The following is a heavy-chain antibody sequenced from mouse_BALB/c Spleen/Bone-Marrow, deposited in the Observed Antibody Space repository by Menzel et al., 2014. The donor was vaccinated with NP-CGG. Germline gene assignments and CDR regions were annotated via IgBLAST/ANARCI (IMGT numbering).Heavy chain of an antibody. Sequence: SVTVLSRPGASVKMSCKASGYSFSTYWMHWVKQGPGQGLEWIGAIYPGNSDSSYNQKFEGKAKLTAVTSASTAYMELISLTHEDSAVYYCTRRGSSAFPYWGQGTLVTVSA. D-gene: IGHD1-1*01. CDR1: GYSFSTYW. V-gene: IGHV1-5*01. J-gene: IGHJ3*01. CDR2: IYPGNSDS. CDR3: TRRGSSAFPY.